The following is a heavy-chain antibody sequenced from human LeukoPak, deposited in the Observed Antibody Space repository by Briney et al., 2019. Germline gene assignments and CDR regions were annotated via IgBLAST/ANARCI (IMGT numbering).Heavy chain of an antibody. D-gene: IGHD3-3*01. CDR1: GFTFSSYA. Sequence: GGSLRLSCAASGFTFSSYAMSWVRQAPGKGLEWVSAISGGGGSTYYADSVKGRFTISRDNSKNTLYLQMNSLRAEDTAVYYCAKADYDFWSGYYVWGQGTLVTVSS. J-gene: IGHJ4*02. V-gene: IGHV3-23*01. CDR3: AKADYDFWSGYYV. CDR2: ISGGGGST.